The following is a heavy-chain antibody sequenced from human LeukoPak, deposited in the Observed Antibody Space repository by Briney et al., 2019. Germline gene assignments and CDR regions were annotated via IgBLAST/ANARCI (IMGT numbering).Heavy chain of an antibody. V-gene: IGHV4-61*02. CDR3: ARRGYSGYEDY. CDR2: IYTSGST. D-gene: IGHD5-12*01. CDR1: GGSISSGSYY. Sequence: SQTLCPTCTVSGGSISSGSYYWSWIRQPAGKGLEWIGRIYTSGSTNYNPSLKSRVTISVDTSKNQFSLKLSSVTAADTAVYYCARRGYSGYEDYWGQGTLVTVSS. J-gene: IGHJ4*02.